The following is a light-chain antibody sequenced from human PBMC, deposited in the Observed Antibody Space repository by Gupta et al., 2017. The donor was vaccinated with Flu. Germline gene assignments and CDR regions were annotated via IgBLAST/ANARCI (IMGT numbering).Light chain of an antibody. CDR1: SGHSSNA. CDR3: QNWGTAIRV. CDR2: LNSDGSH. V-gene: IGLV4-69*01. Sequence: QLVLTQSPSASASLGASVKLTCTLSSGHSSNAIAWHQQQPEKGPRYLIKLNSDGSHYKGDGIPDRVSGSSSGAERYLTISSLQSEDEAYYYCQNWGTAIRVFGGGTKLTVL. J-gene: IGLJ3*02.